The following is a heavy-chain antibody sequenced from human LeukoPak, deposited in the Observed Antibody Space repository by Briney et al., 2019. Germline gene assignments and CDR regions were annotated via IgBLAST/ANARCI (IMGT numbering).Heavy chain of an antibody. Sequence: ASVKVSCKASGYTFTSYDINWVRQATGQGLEWMGWMNPNSGNTGYAQKFQGRVTMTRNTSISTAYMELSSLRSEDTAVYYCARGRTGSYYDFWSGSGDFDCWGQGTLVTVSS. J-gene: IGHJ4*02. CDR3: ARGRTGSYYDFWSGSGDFDC. CDR1: GYTFTSYD. CDR2: MNPNSGNT. D-gene: IGHD3-3*01. V-gene: IGHV1-8*01.